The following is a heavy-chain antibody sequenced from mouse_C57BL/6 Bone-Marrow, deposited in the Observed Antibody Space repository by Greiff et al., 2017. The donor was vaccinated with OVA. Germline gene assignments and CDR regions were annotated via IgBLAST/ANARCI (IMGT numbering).Heavy chain of an antibody. CDR1: GFTFSSYA. D-gene: IGHD2-1*01. Sequence: EVHLLESGAGLVKPGGSLKLSCAASGFTFSSYAMSWVRQTPEKSLEWVAYISSGGDYIYYADTVKGRFTISRDNARNTLYLQLSSLKSEDTAMYYCTRGGLLWLAYGGQGTLVTVSA. J-gene: IGHJ3*01. CDR3: TRGGLLWLAY. CDR2: ISSGGDYI. V-gene: IGHV5-9-1*02.